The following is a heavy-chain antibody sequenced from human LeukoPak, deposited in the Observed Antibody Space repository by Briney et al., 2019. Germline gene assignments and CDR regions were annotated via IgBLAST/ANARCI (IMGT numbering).Heavy chain of an antibody. CDR2: ISGSGDNT. D-gene: IGHD3-22*01. V-gene: IGHV3-23*01. CDR1: GFTFSSYA. Sequence: GGSLRLSSAASGFTFSSYAMSWVRQAPGKGLGWVSGISGSGDNTYYADSVKGRFTISRDNSKNTLYVQVNSLGTEDTAAYYCAKGSYYDSSGSFYFDYWGQGTLVTVSS. J-gene: IGHJ4*02. CDR3: AKGSYYDSSGSFYFDY.